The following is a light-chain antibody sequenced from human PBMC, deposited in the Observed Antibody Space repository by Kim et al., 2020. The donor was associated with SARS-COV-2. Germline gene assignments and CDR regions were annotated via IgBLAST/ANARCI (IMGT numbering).Light chain of an antibody. V-gene: IGKV3-20*01. CDR2: GAS. Sequence: LSPGERATLPCRASQSVSSSYLDWCQQKPGQAPRLLIHGASSRATGIPDRFSGSGSGTDFSLTISRLEPEDFAVYYCQQYGSSPRTFGQGTKLEI. CDR3: QQYGSSPRT. CDR1: QSVSSSY. J-gene: IGKJ2*01.